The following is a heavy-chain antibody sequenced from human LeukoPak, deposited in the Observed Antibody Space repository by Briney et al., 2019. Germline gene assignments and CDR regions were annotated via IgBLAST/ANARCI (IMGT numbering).Heavy chain of an antibody. V-gene: IGHV3-48*01. Sequence: GGSLRLSCAASGLTISSYSMNWVRQAPGKGLQWVSYISSSSTIYYAGSVKGRFTISRDDAKNSLYLQMNSLKTEDTAVYYCTTGIVGPTTDYYYYMDVWGKGTTVTVSS. D-gene: IGHD1-26*01. J-gene: IGHJ6*03. CDR1: GLTISSYS. CDR2: ISSSSTI. CDR3: TTGIVGPTTDYYYYMDV.